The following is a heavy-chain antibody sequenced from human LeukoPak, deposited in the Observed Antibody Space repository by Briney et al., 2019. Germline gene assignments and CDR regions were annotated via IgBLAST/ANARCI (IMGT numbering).Heavy chain of an antibody. CDR1: GYPFTSFE. J-gene: IGHJ6*03. CDR2: MKPDSGNS. Sequence: SVKVSCKASGYPFTSFEINWVRQATGEGLEWMGWMKPDSGNSAFAQKFRDRVTLSSNSSINTAYMEVSSLGSDDTAVYFCARGTLDYDVVTGIHYYYMDVWGTGTTVTVSS. D-gene: IGHD3-9*01. V-gene: IGHV1-8*01. CDR3: ARGTLDYDVVTGIHYYYMDV.